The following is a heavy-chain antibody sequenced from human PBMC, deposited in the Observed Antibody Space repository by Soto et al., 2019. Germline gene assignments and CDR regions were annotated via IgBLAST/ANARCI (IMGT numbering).Heavy chain of an antibody. CDR3: ARLDYYDSRVFQH. Sequence: QLQLQESGPGLVKPSETLSLTCTVSGGSISSSSYYWGWIRQPPGKGLEWIGSIYYSGSTYYNPSLKSRVTISVDTSKNQFSLKLSSVTAADTAVYYCARLDYYDSRVFQHCGQGTLVTVSS. J-gene: IGHJ1*01. V-gene: IGHV4-39*01. CDR1: GGSISSSSYY. CDR2: IYYSGST. D-gene: IGHD3-22*01.